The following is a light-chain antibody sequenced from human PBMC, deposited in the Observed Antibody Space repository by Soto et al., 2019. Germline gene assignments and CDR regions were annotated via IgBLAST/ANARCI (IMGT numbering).Light chain of an antibody. J-gene: IGLJ1*01. CDR1: SPNIGAGYD. CDR3: QSYDSSLSV. CDR2: GNS. Sequence: QSVLTQPPSVSGAPGRRVTTSCTGSSPNIGAGYDVHWYQQLPGTAPNLLIYGNSNRPSGVPDRFSGSKSGTSASLAITGLQAEDEADYYCQSYDSSLSVFGTGTKVTVL. V-gene: IGLV1-40*01.